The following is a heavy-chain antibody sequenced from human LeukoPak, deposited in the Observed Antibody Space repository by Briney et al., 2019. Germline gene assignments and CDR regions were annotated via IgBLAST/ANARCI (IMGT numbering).Heavy chain of an antibody. CDR2: IKQDGSEK. J-gene: IGHJ6*02. V-gene: IGHV3-7*01. CDR1: GFTFSSYW. D-gene: IGHD6-13*01. Sequence: GGSLRLSCAASGFTFSSYWMSWVRQAPGKGLEWVANIKQDGSEKYYVDSVKGRFTISRDNAKNSLYLQMNSLRAEDTAVYYCARARYRGAAAGDYYYYGMDVWGQGTTVTVSS. CDR3: ARARYRGAAAGDYYYYGMDV.